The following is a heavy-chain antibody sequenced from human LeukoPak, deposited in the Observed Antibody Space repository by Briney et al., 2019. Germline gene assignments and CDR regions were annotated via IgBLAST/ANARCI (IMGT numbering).Heavy chain of an antibody. CDR1: GFTFSSYW. Sequence: GGSLRLSCAASGFTFSSYWMSWVRQAPGKGLEWVANIKQDGSEKYYVDSVKGRFTISRDNAKNSLYLQMNSLRAEDTAVYYCATDLAVEVFDYWGQGTLVTVSS. V-gene: IGHV3-7*03. J-gene: IGHJ4*02. CDR2: IKQDGSEK. D-gene: IGHD6-19*01. CDR3: ATDLAVEVFDY.